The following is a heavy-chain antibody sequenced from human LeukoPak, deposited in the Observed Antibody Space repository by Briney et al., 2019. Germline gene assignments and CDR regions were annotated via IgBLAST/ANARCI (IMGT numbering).Heavy chain of an antibody. CDR2: IKLDVSET. D-gene: IGHD3-10*01. CDR1: GFTFSSYW. V-gene: IGHV3-7*01. CDR3: ARKGNAFDF. Sequence: GGSLRLSCAASGFTFSSYWMTWVRQAPGKGLEWVANIKLDVSETYYVDSVRGRITISRDNTKNSLYLQMDSLRAEDTAVYYCARKGNAFDFWGQGTMVTVSS. J-gene: IGHJ3*01.